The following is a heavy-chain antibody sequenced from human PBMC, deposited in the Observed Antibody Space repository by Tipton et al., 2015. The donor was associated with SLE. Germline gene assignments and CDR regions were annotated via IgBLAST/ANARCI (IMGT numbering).Heavy chain of an antibody. Sequence: LRLSCSISGSSITSSSHYWGWIRQPPGKGLEWIGSIYYTGTTYYNPSLKSRATISVETSKTHFSLKMSSVTAADPAMYYCARLSSGTGDFEHWGQGTLVVVSS. D-gene: IGHD7-27*01. CDR1: GSSITSSSHY. CDR2: IYYTGTT. CDR3: ARLSSGTGDFEH. V-gene: IGHV4-39*01. J-gene: IGHJ4*02.